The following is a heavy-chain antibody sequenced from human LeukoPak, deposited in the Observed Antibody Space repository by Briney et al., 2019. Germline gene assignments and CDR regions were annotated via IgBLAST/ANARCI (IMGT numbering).Heavy chain of an antibody. CDR3: AKYLQQWLPGPYYFDY. CDR1: GFTLSSYA. D-gene: IGHD6-19*01. J-gene: IGHJ4*02. CDR2: ISGSGGST. V-gene: IGHV3-23*01. Sequence: GGSLRLSPAASGFTLSSYAMSWVRQAPGKGLEWGSAISGSGGSTYYADSVKGRFTISRDTSKNTLYLQMNSLRAEDTAVYYCAKYLQQWLPGPYYFDYWGQGTLVTVSS.